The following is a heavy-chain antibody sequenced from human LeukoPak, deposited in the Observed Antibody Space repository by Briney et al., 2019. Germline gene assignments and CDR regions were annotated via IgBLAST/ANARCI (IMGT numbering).Heavy chain of an antibody. CDR3: ARRDETLGYCSSTSCYSQAVDY. CDR2: IYPGDSDT. D-gene: IGHD2-2*01. V-gene: IGHV5-51*01. Sequence: GESLKISCKGFGYSFTSYWIGWVRQMPGKGLEWMGMIYPGDSDTCYNPSFHGQVTISADKSISTAYLQWSSLKASDTAMYYCARRDETLGYCSSTSCYSQAVDYWGQGTLVTVSS. J-gene: IGHJ4*02. CDR1: GYSFTSYW.